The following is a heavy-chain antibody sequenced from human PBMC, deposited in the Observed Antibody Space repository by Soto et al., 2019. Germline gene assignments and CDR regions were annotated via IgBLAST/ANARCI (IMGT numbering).Heavy chain of an antibody. D-gene: IGHD3-16*02. CDR3: ANLGELSK. CDR2: VSGSGGST. V-gene: IGHV3-23*01. CDR1: GFTFSSYA. Sequence: GGSLRLSCAASGFTFSSYAMTWVRQAPGKGLEWVSAVSGSGGSTYYADSVKGRFTISRDNSKNTLYLLMSSLRADDTAVYYCANLGELSKWGQGTLVTVSS. J-gene: IGHJ4*02.